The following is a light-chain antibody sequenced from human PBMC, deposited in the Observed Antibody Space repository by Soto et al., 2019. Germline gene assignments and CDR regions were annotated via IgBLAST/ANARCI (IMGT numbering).Light chain of an antibody. CDR2: GAS. V-gene: IGKV3-15*01. Sequence: EIVMTQSPATLSVSPGERATLSCRASQSVSSNLAWYQQKPGQAPRLLMYGASTRATCIPDRFSGSGSGTEFTLTISSLQSEDFAVYYCQQHNNWPPWTLGQGTKVEIK. CDR1: QSVSSN. CDR3: QQHNNWPPWT. J-gene: IGKJ1*01.